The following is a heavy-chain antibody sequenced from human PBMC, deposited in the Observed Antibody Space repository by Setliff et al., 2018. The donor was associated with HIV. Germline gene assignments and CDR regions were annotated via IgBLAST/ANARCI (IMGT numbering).Heavy chain of an antibody. V-gene: IGHV2-26*01. CDR3: AHTPVSRNEYFFDY. CDR1: GFSVSNGKMG. J-gene: IGHJ4*02. CDR2: IFSDGEE. D-gene: IGHD3-10*01. Sequence: SGPTLVNPTETLTLTCTVSGFSVSNGKMGVSWFRQPPGKALEWLAHIFSDGEEYYSTSLKRRLTISTDTSKNQVVLSMTDMDPVETATYFCAHTPVSRNEYFFDYWGQGTLVTVSS.